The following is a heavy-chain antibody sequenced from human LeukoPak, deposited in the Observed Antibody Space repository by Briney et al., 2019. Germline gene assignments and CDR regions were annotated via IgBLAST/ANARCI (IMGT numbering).Heavy chain of an antibody. V-gene: IGHV3-23*01. Sequence: PGGSLRLSCAASGFTLSSYAMSWVRQAPGKGLEWVSGISGSGGTTNYADSVKGRFTISRDNSKNTLYLQMNSLRAEDTAVYYCAKELMGDSSGYYPSFDYWGQGTLVTVSS. CDR1: GFTLSSYA. J-gene: IGHJ4*02. D-gene: IGHD3-22*01. CDR2: ISGSGGTT. CDR3: AKELMGDSSGYYPSFDY.